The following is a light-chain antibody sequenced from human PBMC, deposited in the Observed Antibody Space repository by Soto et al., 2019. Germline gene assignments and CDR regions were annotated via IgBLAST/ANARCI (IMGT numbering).Light chain of an antibody. CDR2: DAS. CDR1: QSISSW. V-gene: IGKV1-5*01. J-gene: IGKJ1*01. CDR3: QQYNSYWT. Sequence: DIQVTQSPSSVSASVVYRVTIAFRASQSISSWLAWYQQKPGKAPKLLIYDASSLESGVPSRFSGSGSGTEFTLTISSLQPDDFATYYCQQYNSYWTFGQGTNVDIK.